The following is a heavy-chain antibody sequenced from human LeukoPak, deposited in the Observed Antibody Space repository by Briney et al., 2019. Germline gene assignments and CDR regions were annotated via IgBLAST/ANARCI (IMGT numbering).Heavy chain of an antibody. CDR3: ARGPDYSSGTDY. D-gene: IGHD6-19*01. J-gene: IGHJ4*02. Sequence: ASVKVSCKASGYTFTSYDINWVRQATGQGLEWMGWMNPNSGNTGYAQKFQGRVTMTRNTSISTAYMELSNLRSEDTAVYYCARGPDYSSGTDYWGQGTLVTVSS. CDR2: MNPNSGNT. CDR1: GYTFTSYD. V-gene: IGHV1-8*01.